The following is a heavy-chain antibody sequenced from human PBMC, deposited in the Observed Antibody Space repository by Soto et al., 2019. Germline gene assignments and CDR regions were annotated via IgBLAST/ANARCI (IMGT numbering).Heavy chain of an antibody. CDR2: IYPGDSDT. CDR3: ARPRRYCSGGSCYSRAEYFQH. Sequence: GESLKISCKGSGYSFTSYWIGWVRQMPGKGLEWMGIIYPGDSDTRYSPSFQGQVTISADKSISTAYLQWSSLKASDTAMYYCARPRRYCSGGSCYSRAEYFQHWGQGTLVTVSS. D-gene: IGHD2-15*01. V-gene: IGHV5-51*01. J-gene: IGHJ1*01. CDR1: GYSFTSYW.